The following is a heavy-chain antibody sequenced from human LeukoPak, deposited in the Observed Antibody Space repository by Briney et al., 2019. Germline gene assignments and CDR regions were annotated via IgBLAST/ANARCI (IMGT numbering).Heavy chain of an antibody. CDR2: IYHSGST. J-gene: IGHJ5*02. CDR1: DYSITSGFY. V-gene: IGHV4-38-2*01. CDR3: ARGQGAVNWFDP. D-gene: IGHD1-26*01. Sequence: SETLSLTCAVSDYSITSGFYWGWIRQPPGKGLEWIGSIYHSGSTYYNPSLKSRVTISVDTSKNQFSLKLSSVTAADTAVYYCARGQGAVNWFDPWGQGTLVTVSS.